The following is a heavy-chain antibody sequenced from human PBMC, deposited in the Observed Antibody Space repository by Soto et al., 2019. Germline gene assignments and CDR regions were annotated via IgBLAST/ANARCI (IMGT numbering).Heavy chain of an antibody. V-gene: IGHV3-53*01. CDR1: GFSVSSNY. D-gene: IGHD1-1*01. CDR2: IYTGGST. Sequence: VQLVESGGGLIQPGGSLRLSCAASGFSVSSNYMSWVRQAPGKGLEWVSVIYTGGSTYYADSVKGRFTISRDNSKNTLYLQMNSLRVEDTAVYYCARSINWPDWFDPWGQGILVTVSS. J-gene: IGHJ5*02. CDR3: ARSINWPDWFDP.